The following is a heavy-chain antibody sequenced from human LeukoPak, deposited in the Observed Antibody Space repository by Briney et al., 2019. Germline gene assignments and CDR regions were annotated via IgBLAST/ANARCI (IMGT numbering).Heavy chain of an antibody. Sequence: ASVKVSCKASGYTFTSYYMHWVRQAPGQGLEWMGIINPSGGSTSYAQKFQGRVTMTRDTSTSTVYMELSSLRSEDTAVYYCARDLIIFEDWNYVDDYWGQGTLVTVSS. J-gene: IGHJ4*02. V-gene: IGHV1-46*01. CDR1: GYTFTSYY. CDR2: INPSGGST. D-gene: IGHD1-7*01. CDR3: ARDLIIFEDWNYVDDY.